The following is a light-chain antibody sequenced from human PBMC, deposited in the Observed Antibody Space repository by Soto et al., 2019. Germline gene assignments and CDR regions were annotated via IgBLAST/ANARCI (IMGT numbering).Light chain of an antibody. V-gene: IGKV3-20*01. J-gene: IGKJ1*01. CDR1: QSLSSTY. CDR3: QQYASSPRT. CDR2: GAS. Sequence: EIVLTQSPGTLSLSPGERATLTCRASQSLSSTYLAWYRQKPGQAPSLVIFGASNRATGIPDRFSGSGSGADFTLTISRLEPENFAVYYCQQYASSPRTFGQGTKVEIK.